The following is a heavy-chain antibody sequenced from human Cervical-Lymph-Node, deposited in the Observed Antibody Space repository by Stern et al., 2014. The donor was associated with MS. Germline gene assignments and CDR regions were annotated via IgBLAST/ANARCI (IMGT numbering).Heavy chain of an antibody. V-gene: IGHV3-33*01. J-gene: IGHJ4*02. CDR1: GFTFSSYG. CDR2: IWDDGSNK. CDR3: ARDRGRYCSGGSCYSGFDY. D-gene: IGHD2-15*01. Sequence: VQLVESGGGVVQPGRSLRLSCAASGFTFSSYGMHWVRQAPGKGLEWVAVIWDDGSNKYYADSVKGRFPISRDNSKNTLYLQMNSLRAEDTAVYYCARDRGRYCSGGSCYSGFDYWGQGTLVTVSS.